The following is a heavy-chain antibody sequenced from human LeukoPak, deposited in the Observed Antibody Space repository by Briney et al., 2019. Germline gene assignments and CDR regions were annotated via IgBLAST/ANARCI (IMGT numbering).Heavy chain of an antibody. V-gene: IGHV3-7*03. Sequence: PGGSLRLSCAASGLTFSSFWMSCVRQPPGKGLEWVANIKKDGSQKYYVDSVEGRFTISRDNAKNSLYLQMDSLRVDDTAVYYCTRVFGGYDVSDYWGQGTLVTVSS. J-gene: IGHJ4*02. CDR3: TRVFGGYDVSDY. D-gene: IGHD3-3*01. CDR1: GLTFSSFW. CDR2: IKKDGSQK.